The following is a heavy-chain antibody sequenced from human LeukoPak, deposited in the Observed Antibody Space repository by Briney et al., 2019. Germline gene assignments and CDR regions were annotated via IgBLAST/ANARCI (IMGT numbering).Heavy chain of an antibody. V-gene: IGHV3-23*01. D-gene: IGHD6-19*01. CDR1: GFSFTDYA. CDR3: ARGSTAAAPGWVY. J-gene: IGHJ4*01. CDR2: VSGHGDTT. Sequence: GGSLRLSCAASGFSFTDYAMSWARQPPGKGLEWVSAVSGHGDTTDYVDSVKGRFTISRDNSRNTVHLQIDSLRIEDTGVYYCARGSTAAAPGWVYWGHGTLVTVSS.